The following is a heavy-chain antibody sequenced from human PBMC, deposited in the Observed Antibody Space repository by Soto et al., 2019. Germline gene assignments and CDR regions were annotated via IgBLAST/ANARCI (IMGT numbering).Heavy chain of an antibody. J-gene: IGHJ5*02. V-gene: IGHV4-39*01. CDR1: GGSISSSSYY. CDR3: ASSNWFDP. CDR2: IYYSGST. Sequence: QLQLQESGPGLVKPSETLSLTCTVSGGSISSSSYYWGWIRQPPGKGLEWIGRIYYSGSTYYNPSLKSRVTISVDTSKNQFSLKLSSGTAADTAVYYCASSNWFDPWGQGTLVTVSS.